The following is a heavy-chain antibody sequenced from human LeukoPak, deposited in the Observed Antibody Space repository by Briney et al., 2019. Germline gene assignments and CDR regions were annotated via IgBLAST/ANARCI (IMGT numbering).Heavy chain of an antibody. CDR1: GYSFTSYW. CDR3: ARHEDYDFWSGYYTI. V-gene: IGHV5-51*01. D-gene: IGHD3-3*01. Sequence: GESLKISCKGSGYSFTSYWIGWVRKMPGKGLEWMGIIYPGDSDTRYSPSFQGQVTISADKSISTAYLQWSSLKASDTAMYYCARHEDYDFWSGYYTIWGQGTLVTVSS. J-gene: IGHJ4*02. CDR2: IYPGDSDT.